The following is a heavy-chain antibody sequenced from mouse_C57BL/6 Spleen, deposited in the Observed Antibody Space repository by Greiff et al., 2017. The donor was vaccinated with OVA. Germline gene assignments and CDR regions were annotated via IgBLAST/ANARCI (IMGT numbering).Heavy chain of an antibody. J-gene: IGHJ4*01. CDR3: ARCYYGSSYEGYYYAMDY. V-gene: IGHV1-80*01. CDR2: LDPGDGNT. CDR1: GYAFSSYW. Sequence: QVQLQQSGGELVKPGASVKISCEASGYAFSSYWMNWVQQRPGQGLERIGQLDPGDGNTNNNGKNKGKATLTADKSSSTAYMQLSSLTSEDSAVYFCARCYYGSSYEGYYYAMDYWGQGTSVTVSS. D-gene: IGHD1-1*01.